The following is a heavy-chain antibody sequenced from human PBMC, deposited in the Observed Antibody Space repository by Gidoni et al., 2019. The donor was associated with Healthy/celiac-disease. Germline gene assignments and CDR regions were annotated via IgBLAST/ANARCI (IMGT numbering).Heavy chain of an antibody. CDR1: GFTFSGYE. D-gene: IGHD6-19*01. CDR3: AREEGYSSGSDAFDI. Sequence: EVQLVESGGGLVQPGGSLRLSCAASGFTFSGYEMNWVRQAPGKGLELVSYISSSCSTIYYADSVKGRFTISRDNAKNSLYLQMNSLRAEDTAVYYCAREEGYSSGSDAFDIWGQGTMVTVSS. J-gene: IGHJ3*02. CDR2: ISSSCSTI. V-gene: IGHV3-48*03.